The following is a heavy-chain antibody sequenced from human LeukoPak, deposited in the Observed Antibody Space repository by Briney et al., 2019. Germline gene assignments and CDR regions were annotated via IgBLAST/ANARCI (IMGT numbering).Heavy chain of an antibody. D-gene: IGHD6-19*01. V-gene: IGHV3-74*01. CDR3: ARPETQYSSGLDGFDI. Sequence: GGSLRLSCAASGFTFSTYWMHWVRQAPGKGLVWVSRINSDGSRTTYADSVKGRFTISRDNAKNTLYLQMNSLRTEDTAVYYCARPETQYSSGLDGFDIWGQGTMVTVSA. CDR1: GFTFSTYW. J-gene: IGHJ3*02. CDR2: INSDGSRT.